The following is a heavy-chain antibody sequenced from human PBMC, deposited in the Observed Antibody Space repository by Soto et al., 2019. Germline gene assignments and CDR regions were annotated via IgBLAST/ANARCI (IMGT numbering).Heavy chain of an antibody. J-gene: IGHJ4*02. Sequence: GSLRLSCAASGFTFSRYWMNWVRQTPGKGLVWVSRIDSDGTDTDYADSVKGRFTISRDNAKNTLYLQMNGLRAEDTAVYYCVRDDFSFDYWGQGTLVTVSS. CDR1: GFTFSRYW. CDR3: VRDDFSFDY. V-gene: IGHV3-74*01. CDR2: IDSDGTDT. D-gene: IGHD4-4*01.